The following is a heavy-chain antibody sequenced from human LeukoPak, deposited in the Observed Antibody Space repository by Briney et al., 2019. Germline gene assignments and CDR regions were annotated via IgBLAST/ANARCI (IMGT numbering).Heavy chain of an antibody. CDR1: GFTFSSYA. V-gene: IGHV3-23*01. Sequence: GGSLRLSCAASGFTFSSYAMNWVRQAPGQGLEWVSAVSGSGGSTYHTDSVKGRFTISRDNSKNTLYLQMNSLRAEDTAVYYCTKGRYSGSLERGFDYWGQGTLVTVSS. CDR2: VSGSGGST. J-gene: IGHJ4*02. CDR3: TKGRYSGSLERGFDY. D-gene: IGHD1-26*01.